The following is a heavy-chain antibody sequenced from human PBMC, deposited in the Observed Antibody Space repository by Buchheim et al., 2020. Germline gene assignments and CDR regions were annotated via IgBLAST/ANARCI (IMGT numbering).Heavy chain of an antibody. Sequence: QVQLQESGPVLVKPSQTLSLTCTVSGXSISCGGYYWNWIRQHPGKGLEWIGYIYYSGSTYYTPTLKSRVTIPVDTSKNQFALKLSSVTAADTAVYYCARAVYDFWSGYLGWFDPWGQGTL. V-gene: IGHV4-31*03. D-gene: IGHD3-3*01. CDR1: GXSISCGGYY. CDR3: ARAVYDFWSGYLGWFDP. J-gene: IGHJ5*02. CDR2: IYYSGST.